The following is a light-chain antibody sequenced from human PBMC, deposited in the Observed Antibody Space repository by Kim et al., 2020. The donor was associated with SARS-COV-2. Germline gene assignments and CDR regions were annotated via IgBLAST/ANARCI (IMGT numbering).Light chain of an antibody. CDR1: GSDVGSYNC. V-gene: IGLV2-14*03. J-gene: IGLJ2*01. CDR3: SACTSSSTL. CDR2: DVS. Sequence: PVQSLTISCTGTGSDVGSYNCVSWSQQHPVEAPQLIIYDVSYRPSGISNRFSGSKSGNTASLTISGLQAEDEADYYCSACTSSSTLFGGGTQLTVL.